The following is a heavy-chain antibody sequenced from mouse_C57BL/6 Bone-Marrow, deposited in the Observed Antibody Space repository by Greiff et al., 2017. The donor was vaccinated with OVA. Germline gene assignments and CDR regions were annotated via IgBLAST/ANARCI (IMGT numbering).Heavy chain of an antibody. CDR2: IYPGSGST. V-gene: IGHV1-55*01. D-gene: IGHD1-1*01. CDR3: ASEGYYGSTPYFDV. CDR1: GYTFTSYW. J-gene: IGHJ1*03. Sequence: VQLQQSGAELVKPGASVKMSCKASGYTFTSYWITWVKQRPGQGLEWIGDIYPGSGSTNYNEKFKSKATLTVDTSSSTAYMQLSSLTSEDSAVYYCASEGYYGSTPYFDVWGTGTTVTVSS.